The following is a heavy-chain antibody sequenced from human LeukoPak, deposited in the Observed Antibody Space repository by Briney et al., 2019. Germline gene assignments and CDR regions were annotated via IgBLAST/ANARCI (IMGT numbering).Heavy chain of an antibody. V-gene: IGHV3-30*04. CDR3: AKDGDDYYGSGSYSDY. J-gene: IGHJ4*02. CDR2: ISYDGSNE. Sequence: GGSLRLSCAASGFTFSSYVMHWVRQALGKGLEWVAIISYDGSNEYYADSVKGRFTISRDNSKNTLYLQMNSLRAEDTAVYYCAKDGDDYYGSGSYSDYWGQGTLVTVSS. D-gene: IGHD3-10*01. CDR1: GFTFSSYV.